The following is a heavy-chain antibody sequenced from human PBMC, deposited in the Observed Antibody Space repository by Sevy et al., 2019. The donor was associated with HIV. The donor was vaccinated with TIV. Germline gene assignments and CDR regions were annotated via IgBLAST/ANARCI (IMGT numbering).Heavy chain of an antibody. J-gene: IGHJ4*02. CDR2: IRSKGNSYAN. Sequence: GGSLRLSCAASGFTFSDSTMHWVRQASGKGLEWVGRIRSKGNSYANAYAASLIGRFTISRDDSKNTAYLQMNSLKTEDTAVYYCINGDLDYWGRGTLVTVSS. V-gene: IGHV3-73*01. CDR1: GFTFSDST. D-gene: IGHD4-17*01. CDR3: INGDLDY.